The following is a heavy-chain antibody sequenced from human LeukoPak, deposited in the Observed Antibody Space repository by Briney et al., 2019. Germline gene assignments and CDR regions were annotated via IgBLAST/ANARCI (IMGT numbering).Heavy chain of an antibody. J-gene: IGHJ4*02. Sequence: SETLSLTCAVYGGSFSGYYWSWIRQPPGKGLEWIGEINHSGSTNYNLSLKSRVTISVDTSKNQFSLKLSSVTAADTAVYYCARGSGGYYYGSGSHTDFDYWGQGTLVTVSS. CDR3: ARGSGGYYYGSGSHTDFDY. V-gene: IGHV4-34*01. CDR1: GGSFSGYY. CDR2: INHSGST. D-gene: IGHD3-10*01.